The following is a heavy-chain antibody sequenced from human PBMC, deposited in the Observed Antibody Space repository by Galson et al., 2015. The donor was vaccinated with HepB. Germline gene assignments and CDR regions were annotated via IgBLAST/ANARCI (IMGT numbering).Heavy chain of an antibody. D-gene: IGHD5-18*01. V-gene: IGHV4-31*03. CDR1: GGSISSGGYY. CDR3: ARDREQWDTAWGNAFDI. Sequence: TLSLTCTVSGGSISSGGYYWSWIRQHPGKGLEWIGYIYYSGSTYYNPSLKSRVTISVDTSKNQFSLKLSSVTAADTAVYYCARDREQWDTAWGNAFDIWGQGTMVTVSS. CDR2: IYYSGST. J-gene: IGHJ3*02.